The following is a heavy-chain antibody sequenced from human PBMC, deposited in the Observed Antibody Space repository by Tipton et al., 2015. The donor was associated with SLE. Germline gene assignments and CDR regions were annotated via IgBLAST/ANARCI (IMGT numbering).Heavy chain of an antibody. V-gene: IGHV3-74*01. CDR1: GFTFRTFW. Sequence: SLRLSCAASGFTFRTFWMHWVRQAPGKGLVWVSRVNSDGSSTSYADSVKGRFTISRDNAKNTLYLQMNSLRADDTAVYYCARDDVQGGYWGQGTLVTVSS. CDR3: ARDDVQGGY. D-gene: IGHD3-10*02. CDR2: VNSDGSST. J-gene: IGHJ4*02.